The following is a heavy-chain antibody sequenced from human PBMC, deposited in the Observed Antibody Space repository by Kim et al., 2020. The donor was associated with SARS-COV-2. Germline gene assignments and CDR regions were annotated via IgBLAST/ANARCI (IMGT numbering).Heavy chain of an antibody. CDR2: LSWNSRSI. V-gene: IGHV3-9*01. CDR1: GFTFDDYA. J-gene: IGHJ6*01. CDR3: AKDTTTGTRSYYGMDV. D-gene: IGHD1-1*01. Sequence: GGSLRLSCAASGFTFDDYAMHWVRQAPGKGLEWVSGLSWNSRSIGYADSVKGRFTISRDNAKNSLYLQMNSLRAEDTALYYCAKDTTTGTRSYYGMDVWG.